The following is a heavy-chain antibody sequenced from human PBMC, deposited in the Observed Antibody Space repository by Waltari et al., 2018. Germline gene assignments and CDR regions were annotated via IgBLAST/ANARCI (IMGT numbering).Heavy chain of an antibody. CDR1: GYTFTSYA. CDR3: ARCQIDFGVVTLSYYYYGMDV. D-gene: IGHD3-3*01. J-gene: IGHJ6*02. Sequence: QVQLVQSGSELKKPGASVKVSCKASGYTFTSYAMNWVRQAPGQGLEWMGWINTNTGNPTYAQGFTGRFVCSLDTSVSTAYLQISSLKAEDTAVYYCARCQIDFGVVTLSYYYYGMDVWGQGTTVTVSS. CDR2: INTNTGNP. V-gene: IGHV7-4-1*02.